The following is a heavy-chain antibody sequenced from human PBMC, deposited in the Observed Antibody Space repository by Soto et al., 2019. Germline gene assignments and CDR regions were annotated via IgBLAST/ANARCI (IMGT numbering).Heavy chain of an antibody. CDR3: ARVVLSNSPYLDF. CDR1: GYTFDTYS. Sequence: VQLVQSGAEVKKPGASVKISCKASGYTFDTYSMTWVRQAPGQGLEWMAWINPYNGNTHYSQKAQGRVSVTTDTSTSTVYMELRSLRSDDTAVYYCARVVLSNSPYLDFWGQGTLVTVSS. J-gene: IGHJ4*02. D-gene: IGHD1-1*01. CDR2: INPYNGNT. V-gene: IGHV1-18*04.